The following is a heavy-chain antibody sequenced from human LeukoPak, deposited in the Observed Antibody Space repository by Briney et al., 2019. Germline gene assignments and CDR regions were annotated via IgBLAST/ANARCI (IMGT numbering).Heavy chain of an antibody. CDR1: GDSVSSNSGT. CDR3: ARVNGDYSHDFDY. J-gene: IGHJ4*02. Sequence: SQTLSLTCAISGDSVSSNSGTWNWIRQSPSRGLEWLGRTYYRSKWYSDYAVSVKSRITINPDTSKNQFSLHLNSVTPEDTAVYYCARVNGDYSHDFDYWGQGTLVTVSS. V-gene: IGHV6-1*01. D-gene: IGHD4-17*01. CDR2: TYYRSKWYS.